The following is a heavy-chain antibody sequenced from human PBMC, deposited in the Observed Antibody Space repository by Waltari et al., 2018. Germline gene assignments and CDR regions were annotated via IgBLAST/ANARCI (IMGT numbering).Heavy chain of an antibody. Sequence: QVELVQSGSEIKQPGASVKFSCKTSGYAFTSYFIHWVRQAPGEGREWMGLIPPYSGDKVYGQNFQGRLTMTSETSTTSVYMELNSLKSEDTAIYYCTRRGDGGYHVDFWGQGVLVTVTS. D-gene: IGHD3-16*01. CDR1: GYAFTSYF. CDR2: IPPYSGDK. V-gene: IGHV1-46*01. J-gene: IGHJ4*02. CDR3: TRRGDGGYHVDF.